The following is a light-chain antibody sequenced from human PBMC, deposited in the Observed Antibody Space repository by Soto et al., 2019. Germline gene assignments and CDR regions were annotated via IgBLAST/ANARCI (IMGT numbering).Light chain of an antibody. Sequence: EIVMTQSPATLSVPPGERATLSCRASQSVSSYLAWYQQKPGQAPRLLIYDASNRATGIPARFSGSGSGTDFTLTISSLEPEDFAVYYCQQRSNWPPTWTFGQGTKVDTK. CDR2: DAS. V-gene: IGKV3-11*01. CDR3: QQRSNWPPTWT. J-gene: IGKJ1*01. CDR1: QSVSSY.